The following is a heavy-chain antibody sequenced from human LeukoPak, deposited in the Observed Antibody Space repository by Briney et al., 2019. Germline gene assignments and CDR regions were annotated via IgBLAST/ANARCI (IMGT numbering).Heavy chain of an antibody. CDR3: ARGYDYYGSGSWSFLYYYYGMDV. D-gene: IGHD3-10*01. CDR2: ISYDGSNK. V-gene: IGHV3-30-3*01. Sequence: PGGSLRLSCAASGFTFSSYAMHWVRQAPGKGLEWVAVISYDGSNKYYADSVKGRFTISRDNAKNTLYLQMNSLRAEDTAVYYCARGYDYYGSGSWSFLYYYYGMDVWGQGTTVTVSS. J-gene: IGHJ6*02. CDR1: GFTFSSYA.